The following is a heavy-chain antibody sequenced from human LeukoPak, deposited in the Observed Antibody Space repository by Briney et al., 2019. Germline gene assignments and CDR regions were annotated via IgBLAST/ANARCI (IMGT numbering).Heavy chain of an antibody. J-gene: IGHJ4*02. V-gene: IGHV3-7*05. D-gene: IGHD3-22*01. CDR1: GFTFSNYW. CDR3: ARSPRRHYYDSSGYYPYYFDY. Sequence: GGSLRLSCAASGFTFSNYWMTWVRQAPGKGLEWVANIKQDGIEKYYVDSVKGRFTISRDNAKNSLFLQMDSLSAEDTAVYYCARSPRRHYYDSSGYYPYYFDYWGQGTLVTVSS. CDR2: IKQDGIEK.